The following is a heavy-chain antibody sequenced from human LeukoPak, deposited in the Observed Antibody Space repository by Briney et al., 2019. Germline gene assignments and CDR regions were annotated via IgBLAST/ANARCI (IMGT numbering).Heavy chain of an antibody. D-gene: IGHD2-15*01. V-gene: IGHV1-69*13. Sequence: ASVKVSCKASGGTFSSYAISWVRQAPGQGLEWMGGIIPIFGTANYAQKFQGRVTITADESTSTAYMELSSLRSEDTAVYYCARVFRISGWFDPWGQGTLVTVSS. CDR3: ARVFRISGWFDP. CDR1: GGTFSSYA. CDR2: IIPIFGTA. J-gene: IGHJ5*02.